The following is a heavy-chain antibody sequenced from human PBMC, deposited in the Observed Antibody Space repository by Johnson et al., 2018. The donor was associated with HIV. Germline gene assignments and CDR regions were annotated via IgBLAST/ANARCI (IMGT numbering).Heavy chain of an antibody. CDR2: IKSNYHDETT. J-gene: IGHJ3*01. Sequence: VQLVESGGGLVQPGGSLRLSCAASGFTFKNAWMHWVRQAPGKGLEWIGRIKSNYHDETTDYAAPVKGRFAISRDDSKNTVYLQMNSLKAEDTAVYYCTTGSCIDGVCYAFDVWGQGTMVTVSS. D-gene: IGHD2-8*01. CDR1: GFTFKNAW. CDR3: TTGSCIDGVCYAFDV. V-gene: IGHV3-15*01.